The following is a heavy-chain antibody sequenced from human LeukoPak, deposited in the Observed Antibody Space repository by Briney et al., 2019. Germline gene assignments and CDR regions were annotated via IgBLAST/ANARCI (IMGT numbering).Heavy chain of an antibody. J-gene: IGHJ3*02. D-gene: IGHD3-22*01. V-gene: IGHV1-69*13. Sequence: SVKVSCKASGGTFSSYAISWVRQAPGQGLEWMGGIIPIFGTANYAQKFQGRVTITADESTSTAYMELSSLRSEDTAVYYCARKGDDYDSSGNDAFDIWGQGTMVTVSS. CDR1: GGTFSSYA. CDR3: ARKGDDYDSSGNDAFDI. CDR2: IIPIFGTA.